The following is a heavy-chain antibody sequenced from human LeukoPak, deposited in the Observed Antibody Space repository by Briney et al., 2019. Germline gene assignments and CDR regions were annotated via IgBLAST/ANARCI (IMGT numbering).Heavy chain of an antibody. D-gene: IGHD1-1*01. CDR3: ARKSTGTTSPSFDY. Sequence: GSSVKVSCKASGGTFSSYAISWVRQAPGQGLEWMGGIIPISGTANYAQKFQGRVTITADESTSTAYMELSSLRSEDTAVYYCARKSTGTTSPSFDYWGQGTLVTVSS. J-gene: IGHJ4*02. CDR2: IIPISGTA. V-gene: IGHV1-69*01. CDR1: GGTFSSYA.